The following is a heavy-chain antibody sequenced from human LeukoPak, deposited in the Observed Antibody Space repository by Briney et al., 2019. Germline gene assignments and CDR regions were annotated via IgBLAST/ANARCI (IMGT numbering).Heavy chain of an antibody. V-gene: IGHV4-59*12. CDR2: IYYSGST. Sequence: PSETLSLTCTVSGGSISSYYWSWIRQPPGKGLEWIGYIYYSGSTNYNPSLKSRVTISVDTSKNQFSLNVNSVTAADTAMYYCAREVAAGSHKGFDYWGQGTLVTVSS. D-gene: IGHD6-19*01. J-gene: IGHJ4*02. CDR1: GGSISSYY. CDR3: AREVAAGSHKGFDY.